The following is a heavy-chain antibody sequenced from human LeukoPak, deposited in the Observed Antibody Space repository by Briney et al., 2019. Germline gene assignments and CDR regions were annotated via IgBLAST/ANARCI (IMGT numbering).Heavy chain of an antibody. CDR1: GGSISSSGYY. J-gene: IGHJ6*02. CDR3: ARGWNLNYYYGMDV. Sequence: SETLSLTCTVSGGSISSSGYYWSWIRQPPGKGLEWIGEINHSGSTNYNPSLKSRVTISVDTSKNQFSLKLSSVTAADTAVYYCARGWNLNYYYGMDVWGQGTTVTVSS. V-gene: IGHV4-39*07. CDR2: INHSGST. D-gene: IGHD1-1*01.